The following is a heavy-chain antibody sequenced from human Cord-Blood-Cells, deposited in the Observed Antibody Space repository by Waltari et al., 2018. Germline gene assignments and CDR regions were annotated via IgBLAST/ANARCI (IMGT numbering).Heavy chain of an antibody. Sequence: QVQLVQSGAEVKKPGAAVKVSCKASGYTFTSYDINWVRQATGQGLEWMGWMNPHNGNTGYAQKVQGRGTMTRNTSISTAYMELSSLGSEDTAVYYCARTDADITSDYWGQGTLVTVSS. J-gene: IGHJ4*02. CDR2: MNPHNGNT. CDR3: ARTDADITSDY. D-gene: IGHD2-15*01. CDR1: GYTFTSYD. V-gene: IGHV1-8*01.